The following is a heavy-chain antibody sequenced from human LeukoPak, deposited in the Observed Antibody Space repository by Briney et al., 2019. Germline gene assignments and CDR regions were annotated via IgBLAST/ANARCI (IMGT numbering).Heavy chain of an antibody. CDR2: VSYDGSDK. V-gene: IGHV3-33*05. J-gene: IGHJ4*02. CDR3: ARDSRGPDY. CDR1: GFTFSNYD. D-gene: IGHD3-22*01. Sequence: GGSLRLSCAASGFTFSNYDMYWVRQAPGRGLDWVAVVSYDGSDKYYADSVKGRFTISRDNSKNTLYLQMTGLRVEDTAVYYCARDSRGPDYWGQGALVTVSS.